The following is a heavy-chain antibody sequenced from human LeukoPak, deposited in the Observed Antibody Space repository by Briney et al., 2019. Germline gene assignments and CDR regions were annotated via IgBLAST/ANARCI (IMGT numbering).Heavy chain of an antibody. J-gene: IGHJ4*02. CDR3: TTEMGAKRFLEWISPNFDY. V-gene: IGHV3-15*01. D-gene: IGHD3-3*01. Sequence: GGSLRLSCAASGFTFSNAWMSWVRQAPGKGLEWVGRIKSKTDGGTTDYAAPVKGRFTISRDDSKNTLYLQMNSLKTEDTAVYYCTTEMGAKRFLEWISPNFDYWGQGTLVTVSS. CDR1: GFTFSNAW. CDR2: IKSKTDGGTT.